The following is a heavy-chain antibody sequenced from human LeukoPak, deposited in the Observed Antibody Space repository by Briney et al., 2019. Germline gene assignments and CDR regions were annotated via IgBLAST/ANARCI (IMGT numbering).Heavy chain of an antibody. CDR3: ARDGYYDIVTANSDY. V-gene: IGHV4-38-2*02. CDR1: GYSINRGYY. J-gene: IGHJ4*02. D-gene: IGHD3-9*01. CDR2: IYHSGRT. Sequence: PSETLSLTCTVSGYSINRGYYWGWIRQPPGKGLEWIGSIYHSGRTYYNPSLKSRLTISVDTYKNQFSLKLSSVTAADTAVYYCARDGYYDIVTANSDYWGQGTLVSVSS.